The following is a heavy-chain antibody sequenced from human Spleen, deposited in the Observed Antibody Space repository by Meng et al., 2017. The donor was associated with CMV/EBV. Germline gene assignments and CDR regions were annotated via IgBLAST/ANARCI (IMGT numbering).Heavy chain of an antibody. CDR1: GFSFGIYA. CDR3: ARDWWESVGYYFDY. V-gene: IGHV3-30-3*01. J-gene: IGHJ4*02. CDR2: ISDDGVTK. Sequence: SGFSFGIYAMHWVRQAPGKGLEWVALISDDGVTKYYADSVKGRFTISRDNSKNTLYLQMNSLRAEDTAVYYCARDWWESVGYYFDYWGQGTLVTVSS. D-gene: IGHD1-26*01.